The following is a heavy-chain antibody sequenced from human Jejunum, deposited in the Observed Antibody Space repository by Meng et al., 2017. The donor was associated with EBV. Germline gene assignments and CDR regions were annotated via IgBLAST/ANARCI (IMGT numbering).Heavy chain of an antibody. CDR2: IYYSGST. CDR3: AGLRYSGYDRAFDY. Sequence: LQEAGPGLVNSSETLPPSSTVLGGSVNMGNVYWSWIRQPPGKGLEWIGYIYYSGSTNYIPSLKSRVTISLDTSKNHFSLKLSSVTAADTAVYYCAGLRYSGYDRAFDYWGQGALVTVSS. D-gene: IGHD5-12*01. J-gene: IGHJ4*02. V-gene: IGHV4-61*03. CDR1: GGSVNMGNVY.